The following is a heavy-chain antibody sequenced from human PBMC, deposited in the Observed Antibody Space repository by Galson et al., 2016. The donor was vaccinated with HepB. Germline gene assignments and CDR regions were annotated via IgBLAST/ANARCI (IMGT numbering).Heavy chain of an antibody. V-gene: IGHV3-30-3*01. J-gene: IGHJ4*02. CDR1: GFTFSNYA. CDR2: ISRHGSNK. Sequence: SLRLSCAASGFTFSNYAMHWVRQAPGKGLEWVAVISRHGSNKYYADSVKGRFSISRDNSKKMVFLQMNSLRDEDTAVYYCARDANLEDSRSYSSSFGVLDYWGQGSLVTVSS. CDR3: ARDANLEDSRSYSSSFGVLDY. D-gene: IGHD3-22*01.